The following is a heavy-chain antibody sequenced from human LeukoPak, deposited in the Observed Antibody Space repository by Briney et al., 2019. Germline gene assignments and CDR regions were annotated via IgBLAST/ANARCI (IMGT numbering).Heavy chain of an antibody. CDR3: ARDISGWYGRFDY. J-gene: IGHJ4*02. D-gene: IGHD6-19*01. Sequence: PGGSLRLSCAASGFTVSSNYRRWVRQAPGKGLEGVSLIYSGGSTYYADSVKGRFIISRDNSKKTLFLQMSSLRVEDTAVYYCARDISGWYGRFDYWGQGTLVTVSS. V-gene: IGHV3-66*01. CDR2: IYSGGST. CDR1: GFTVSSNY.